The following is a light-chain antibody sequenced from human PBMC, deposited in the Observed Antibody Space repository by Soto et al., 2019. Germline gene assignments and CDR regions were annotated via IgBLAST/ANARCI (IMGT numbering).Light chain of an antibody. CDR1: RGSIASNY. J-gene: IGLJ3*02. V-gene: IGLV6-57*01. CDR3: QSYDSSNLWV. Sequence: NFMLTQPHSVSASPGKTVTISCTRSRGSIASNYVQWYQQRPGSSPTTVMYEDKQRPSGVPDRFSGSIDSSSNSASLTISGLKTEDEADYYCQSYDSSNLWVFGGGTKLTVL. CDR2: EDK.